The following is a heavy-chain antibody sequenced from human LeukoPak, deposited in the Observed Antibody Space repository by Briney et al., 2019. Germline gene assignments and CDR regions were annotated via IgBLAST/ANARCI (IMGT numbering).Heavy chain of an antibody. CDR1: GGTFSSYA. CDR2: IIPIFGTA. V-gene: IGHV1-69*06. CDR3: ARDQTMVRGVPNWFDP. D-gene: IGHD3-10*01. J-gene: IGHJ5*02. Sequence: SVRVSCKASGGTFSSYAISWVRQAPGQGLEWMGGIIPIFGTANYAQKFQGRVTITADKSTSTAYMELSSLRSEDTAVYYCARDQTMVRGVPNWFDPWGQGTLVTVSS.